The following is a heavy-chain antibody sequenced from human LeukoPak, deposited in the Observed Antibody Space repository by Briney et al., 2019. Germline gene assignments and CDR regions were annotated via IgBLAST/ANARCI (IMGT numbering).Heavy chain of an antibody. Sequence: SVKVSCKASGGTFSSYAISWVRQAPGQGLEWMGGIIPIFGTANYAQKFQGRVTITTDESTSTAYMELSSLRSEDTAVYYCARGPRIVVVPAATLITYYYYMDVWGQGTLVTVSS. J-gene: IGHJ6*03. CDR3: ARGPRIVVVPAATLITYYYYMDV. V-gene: IGHV1-69*05. CDR1: GGTFSSYA. CDR2: IIPIFGTA. D-gene: IGHD2-2*01.